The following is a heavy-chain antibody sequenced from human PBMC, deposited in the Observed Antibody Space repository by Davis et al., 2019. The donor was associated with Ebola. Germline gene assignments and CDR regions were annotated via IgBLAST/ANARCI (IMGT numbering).Heavy chain of an antibody. V-gene: IGHV1-18*04. CDR1: GYTFTSYG. D-gene: IGHD5-12*01. CDR3: AGHIVATLFDY. J-gene: IGHJ4*02. Sequence: ASVKVSCKASGYTFTSYGITWVRQAPGQGLEWMGWINPHNGNTNYAQNVQGRVTMTTDTSTSTAYMEVGILRSDDTAVYYCAGHIVATLFDYWGQGTLVTVSS. CDR2: INPHNGNT.